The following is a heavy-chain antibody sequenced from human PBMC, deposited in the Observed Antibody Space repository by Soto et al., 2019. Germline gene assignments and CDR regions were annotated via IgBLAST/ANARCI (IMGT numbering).Heavy chain of an antibody. CDR1: GFSLSTSGVG. D-gene: IGHD2-21*02. V-gene: IGHV2-5*02. CDR2: IYWDNDK. Sequence: QITLKESGPTLVKPTQTLTLTCTFSGFSLSTSGVGVGWIRQPPGKALEWLALIYWDNDKRYSPSLQSRLTITKDTSKNQEVLTMSNMDPVDTATYYCVHSRCGGDCLQSYPSHYYYGMDVWGQGTTVTVSS. CDR3: VHSRCGGDCLQSYPSHYYYGMDV. J-gene: IGHJ6*02.